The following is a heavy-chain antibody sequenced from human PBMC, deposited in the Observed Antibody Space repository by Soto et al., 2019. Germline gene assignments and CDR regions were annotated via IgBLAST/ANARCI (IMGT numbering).Heavy chain of an antibody. Sequence: QVQLVQSGAEVKKPGSSVKVSCKASGGTFSSYAISWVRQAPGQGLEWMGGIIPIFGTANYAQKFQGRVTITADEYTSTASMELSSLRSEDTAVYYCAGPPELTRIYYYYGMDVWGQGTTVTVSS. D-gene: IGHD1-7*01. J-gene: IGHJ6*02. CDR3: AGPPELTRIYYYYGMDV. V-gene: IGHV1-69*12. CDR2: IIPIFGTA. CDR1: GGTFSSYA.